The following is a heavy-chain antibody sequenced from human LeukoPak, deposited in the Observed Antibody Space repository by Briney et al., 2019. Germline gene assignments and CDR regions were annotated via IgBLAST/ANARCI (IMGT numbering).Heavy chain of an antibody. V-gene: IGHV4-39*07. Sequence: SETLSLTCTVSGGSISTSSYYWVRDRQPPGKGLEWIGNIFYSGSYYYSPAIKSRITISLDTSRNQFSLKLNSVTAADTAVYYCAKSNGSGLVDIWGQGTMVTVSS. CDR3: AKSNGSGLVDI. CDR1: GGSISTSSYY. CDR2: IFYSGSY. J-gene: IGHJ3*02. D-gene: IGHD3-10*01.